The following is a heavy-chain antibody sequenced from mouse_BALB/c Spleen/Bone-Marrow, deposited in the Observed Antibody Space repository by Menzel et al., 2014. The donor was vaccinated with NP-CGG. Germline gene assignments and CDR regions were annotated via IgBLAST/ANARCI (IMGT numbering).Heavy chain of an antibody. CDR1: GFDFSRYW. Sequence: EVQVVESGGGLVQPGGSLKLSCAASGFDFSRYWMTWVRQAPGKGLEWIGEINPDSSTINYTPSLKDKFIISRDNAKNTLYLQTSKVRSEDTALYYCARPGYYGYQGVWGAGTTVTVTS. CDR3: ARPGYYGYQGV. CDR2: INPDSSTI. J-gene: IGHJ1*01. D-gene: IGHD1-2*01. V-gene: IGHV4-1*02.